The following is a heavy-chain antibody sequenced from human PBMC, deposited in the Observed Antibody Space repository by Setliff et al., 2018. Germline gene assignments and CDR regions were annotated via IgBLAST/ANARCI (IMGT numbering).Heavy chain of an antibody. Sequence: GGSLRLSCAASGFTFNTYAMSWVRQPPGKGLEWVSSISDTAIGIYYAGSVRGRFTVSRDNSKKTLFLQMNSLRVEDTVIYYCAKDVVGYSSTWPKRDYFDYWGQGTLVTVSS. J-gene: IGHJ4*02. CDR1: GFTFNTYA. D-gene: IGHD6-13*01. V-gene: IGHV3-23*01. CDR2: ISDTAIGI. CDR3: AKDVVGYSSTWPKRDYFDY.